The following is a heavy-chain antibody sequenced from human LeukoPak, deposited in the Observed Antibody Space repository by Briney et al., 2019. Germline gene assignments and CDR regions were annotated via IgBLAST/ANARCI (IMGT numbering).Heavy chain of an antibody. CDR2: INHSGGT. D-gene: IGHD2-15*01. CDR1: GGSFSGYY. V-gene: IGHV4-34*01. Sequence: SETLSLTCAVYGGSFSGYYWSWIPQPPGKGLEWIGDINHSGGTNYNPSLKSRVTISLDTSKNQFSLNLSSVTAADTAVYYCARGDPGYCSSGSCYFDPWGQGTLVTVSS. J-gene: IGHJ5*02. CDR3: ARGDPGYCSSGSCYFDP.